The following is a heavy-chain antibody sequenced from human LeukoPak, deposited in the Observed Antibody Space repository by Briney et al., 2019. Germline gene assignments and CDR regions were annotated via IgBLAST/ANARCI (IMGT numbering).Heavy chain of an antibody. D-gene: IGHD6-19*01. CDR2: ISGSGGST. Sequence: PGGSLRLSCAASGFTFSSYAMSWVRQAPGKGLEWVSAISGSGGSTYYADSVKGRFTISRDNSKNTLYLQMNSLRAEDTAVYYCAKGDSSGWYRGNNWFDPWGQGTLVTVSS. V-gene: IGHV3-23*01. J-gene: IGHJ5*02. CDR3: AKGDSSGWYRGNNWFDP. CDR1: GFTFSSYA.